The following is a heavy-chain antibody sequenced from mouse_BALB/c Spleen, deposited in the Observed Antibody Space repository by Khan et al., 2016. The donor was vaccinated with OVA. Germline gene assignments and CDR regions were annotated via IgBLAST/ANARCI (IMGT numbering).Heavy chain of an antibody. V-gene: IGHV2-6-7*01. CDR1: GFSLTAYG. Sequence: VELVESGPGLVAPSQNLSITCTVSGFSLTAYGVNWVRQSPGKGLEWLGMIWGDGSTDYNSALKSRLSISKDNSQSQVFLKMNSLQTDDTARYYCARELRLGGVAYWGQGTLVTVSA. D-gene: IGHD1-2*01. CDR2: IWGDGST. CDR3: ARELRLGGVAY. J-gene: IGHJ3*01.